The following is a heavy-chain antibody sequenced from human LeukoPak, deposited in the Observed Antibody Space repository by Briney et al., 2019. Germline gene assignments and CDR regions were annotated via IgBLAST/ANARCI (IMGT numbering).Heavy chain of an antibody. CDR3: TTASRQLWLFGPYYYYYMDV. CDR1: GFTFSNAW. Sequence: GGSLRLSCAASGFTFSNAWMSWVRQAPGKGLEWVGRIKSKTDGGTTDYAAPVKGRFTISRDDSKNTLYLQMNSLKTEDTAVYYCTTASRQLWLFGPYYYYYMDVWGKGTTVTISS. CDR2: IKSKTDGGTT. J-gene: IGHJ6*03. D-gene: IGHD5-18*01. V-gene: IGHV3-15*01.